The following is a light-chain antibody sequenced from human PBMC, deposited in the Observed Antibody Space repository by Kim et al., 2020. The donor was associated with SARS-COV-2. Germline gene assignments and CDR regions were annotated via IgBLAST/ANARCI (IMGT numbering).Light chain of an antibody. V-gene: IGLV1-44*01. CDR3: ATRDDSLDGGV. Sequence: GQRITSSCSGSYSNIGRNTVNGYQQRPGTAPKFHIYNNNQRPSGVPDRFSGSKSGTSASLAISGLQSEDEADYYCATRDDSLDGGVFGGGTQLTVL. CDR1: YSNIGRNT. CDR2: NNN. J-gene: IGLJ3*02.